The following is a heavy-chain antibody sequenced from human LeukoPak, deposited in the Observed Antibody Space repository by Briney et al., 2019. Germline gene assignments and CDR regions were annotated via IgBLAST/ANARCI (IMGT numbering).Heavy chain of an antibody. CDR3: ARFHISTGSFDS. CDR2: MFYRGST. V-gene: IGHV4-61*01. D-gene: IGHD3-9*01. Sequence: APETLSLTCTVSGASVSSGSYSWNWIRQPPGKGLEWIGYMFYRGSTNYNPSLKSRVTISVDSSKNQFSLNLSSVTAADTAVYYCARFHISTGSFDSWGQGTLVTVSS. J-gene: IGHJ4*02. CDR1: GASVSSGSYS.